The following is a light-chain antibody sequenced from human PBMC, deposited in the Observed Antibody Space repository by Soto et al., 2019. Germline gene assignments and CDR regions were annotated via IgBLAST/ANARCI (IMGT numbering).Light chain of an antibody. Sequence: EIVLTQSPGTLSLSPGERATLSCRASQSVSSSYLAWYQQKPGPAPRLLIYGASSRATGIPDRFSGSGSGTDFAITISRLGSEDFSVYYCQQYGSSLFTFGPGTKVDIK. CDR3: QQYGSSLFT. CDR2: GAS. V-gene: IGKV3-20*01. J-gene: IGKJ3*01. CDR1: QSVSSSY.